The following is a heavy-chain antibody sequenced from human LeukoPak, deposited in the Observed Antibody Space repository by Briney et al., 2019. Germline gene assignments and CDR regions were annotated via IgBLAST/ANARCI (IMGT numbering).Heavy chain of an antibody. Sequence: PSETLSLTCTVSGGSISNGSYYWSWIRQPAGKGLEWIGRIYTSGSTNYNPSLKSRVTISVDTSKNQFSLKLSSVTAADTAVYYCAREGYCSSTSCYSGGYYYYYYMDVWGKGTTVTVSS. D-gene: IGHD2-2*01. CDR3: AREGYCSSTSCYSGGYYYYYYMDV. CDR1: GGSISNGSYY. J-gene: IGHJ6*03. CDR2: IYTSGST. V-gene: IGHV4-61*02.